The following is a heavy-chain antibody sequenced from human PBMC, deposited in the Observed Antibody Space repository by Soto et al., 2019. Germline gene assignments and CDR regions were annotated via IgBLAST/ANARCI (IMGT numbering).Heavy chain of an antibody. D-gene: IGHD2-2*01. CDR2: INPNSGGT. V-gene: IGHV1-2*04. Sequence: SVKGSCKAAGYTFTGYDMPWERQAPGQGLEWMGWINPNSGGTNYAQQLQGWVTMTRATPISTPYMELSRLRSDDTAVYYCPLPRTSCCHGSFDDWGQGTLVTVCS. CDR3: PLPRTSCCHGSFDD. CDR1: GYTFTGYD. J-gene: IGHJ4*02.